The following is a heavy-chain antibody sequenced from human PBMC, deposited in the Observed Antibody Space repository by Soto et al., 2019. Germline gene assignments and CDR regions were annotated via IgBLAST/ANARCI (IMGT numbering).Heavy chain of an antibody. CDR2: MNPNSGNT. D-gene: IGHD2-2*02. CDR1: GYTFTSYD. Sequence: ASVKVSCKASGYTFTSYDINWVRQATGQGLEWMGWMNPNSGNTGYAQKFQGRVTMTRNTSISTAYMELSSLRSEDTAVYYCASGSPYQPLLYPALYWGQGTLVTVSS. V-gene: IGHV1-8*01. J-gene: IGHJ4*02. CDR3: ASGSPYQPLLYPALY.